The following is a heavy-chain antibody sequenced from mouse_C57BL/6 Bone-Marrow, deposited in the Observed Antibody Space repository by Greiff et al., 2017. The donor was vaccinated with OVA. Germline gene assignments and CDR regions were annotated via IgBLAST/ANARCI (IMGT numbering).Heavy chain of an antibody. CDR1: GFTFSSYA. Sequence: EVKLMESGEGLVKPGGSLKLSCAASGFTFSSYAMSWVRQTPEKRLEWVAYISSGGDYIYYADTVKGRFTISRDKARNTLYLQMSSLKSEATAMYYCTSGGTTLPPFDYWGQGTTLTVSS. V-gene: IGHV5-9-1*02. CDR3: TSGGTTLPPFDY. J-gene: IGHJ2*01. CDR2: ISSGGDYI. D-gene: IGHD1-1*01.